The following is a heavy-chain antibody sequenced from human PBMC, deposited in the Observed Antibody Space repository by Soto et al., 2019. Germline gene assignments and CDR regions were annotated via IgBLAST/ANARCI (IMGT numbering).Heavy chain of an antibody. Sequence: GASVEVSCKASGYTFDSYAISWMRQAPGQGLEWMGWISAYNGNTNYAQKLQGRVTMTTDTSTSTAYMELRSLRSDDTAVYYCARDPPPPDYWGQGTLVTVSS. CDR1: GYTFDSYA. CDR2: ISAYNGNT. J-gene: IGHJ4*02. CDR3: ARDPPPPDY. V-gene: IGHV1-18*01.